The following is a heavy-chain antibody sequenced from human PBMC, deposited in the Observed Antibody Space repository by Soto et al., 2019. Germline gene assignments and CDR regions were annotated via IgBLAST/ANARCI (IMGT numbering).Heavy chain of an antibody. CDR2: INAGNGNT. CDR1: GYTFTSYA. J-gene: IGHJ4*02. D-gene: IGHD6-6*01. V-gene: IGHV1-3*01. Sequence: ASVNVSCKASGYTFTSYAMHWVRQAPGQRLEWMGWINAGNGNTKYSQKFQGRVTITRDTSASTAYMELSSLRSEDTAVYYCARTLEYSSSFDYWGQGTLVTVSS. CDR3: ARTLEYSSSFDY.